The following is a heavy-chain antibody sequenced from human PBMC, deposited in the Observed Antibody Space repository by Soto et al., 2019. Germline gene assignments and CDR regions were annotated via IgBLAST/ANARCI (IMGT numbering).Heavy chain of an antibody. Sequence: QVQLVESGGGVVQPGGSLRLSCAASAFTISRHGMHWVRQAPGKGLQWVGVIWSDGSNQRYAESVKGRFTISRDNSKNTLYLQMNSLRAEDTAVYYCARERTFGENNHNYMDVWGTGITVTVSS. V-gene: IGHV3-33*01. J-gene: IGHJ6*03. CDR1: AFTISRHG. CDR3: ARERTFGENNHNYMDV. D-gene: IGHD3-10*01. CDR2: IWSDGSNQ.